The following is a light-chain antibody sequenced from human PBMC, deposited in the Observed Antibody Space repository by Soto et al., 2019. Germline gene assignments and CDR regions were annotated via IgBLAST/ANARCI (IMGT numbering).Light chain of an antibody. V-gene: IGKV3D-15*01. CDR3: QQYNNWPIT. CDR2: DAS. J-gene: IGKJ5*01. CDR1: QSVSRN. Sequence: EIVMTQSPATLSVSPGERATLSCRAIQSVSRNLAWYQQKPVQAPRLLIYDASTRATGTPARFSGSGSGTKFTLSISSLQSEDFAVYYCQQYNNWPITFGQGTRLEI.